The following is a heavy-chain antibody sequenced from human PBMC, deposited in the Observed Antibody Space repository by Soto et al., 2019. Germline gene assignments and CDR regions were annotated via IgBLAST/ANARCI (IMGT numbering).Heavy chain of an antibody. CDR1: GYPFTNYY. J-gene: IGHJ4*02. CDR3: ARGLGDSFNPFLDY. V-gene: IGHV1-46*01. CDR2: INPSSASA. Sequence: GASVKVSCKASSGYPFTNYYMHWVRQAPGQGLEWVGIINPSSASASYAQKFQDRVTMTRDASTSTVYTELSSLRFEDTAVYYCARGLGDSFNPFLDYWGQGSLVTVPQ. D-gene: IGHD2-21*01.